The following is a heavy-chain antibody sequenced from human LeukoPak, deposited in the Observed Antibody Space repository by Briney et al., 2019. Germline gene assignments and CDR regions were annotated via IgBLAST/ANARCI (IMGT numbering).Heavy chain of an antibody. CDR1: GYTFTSYD. J-gene: IGHJ5*02. V-gene: IGHV1-8*01. Sequence: ASVKVSCKASGYTFTSYDINWVRQATGQGLEWMGWMNPNSGNTGYAQKFQGRVTMTRNTSISTAYMELSSLRSEDTAVYYCARDAYGDGWFDPWGQGTLVTVSS. CDR3: ARDAYGDGWFDP. CDR2: MNPNSGNT. D-gene: IGHD4-17*01.